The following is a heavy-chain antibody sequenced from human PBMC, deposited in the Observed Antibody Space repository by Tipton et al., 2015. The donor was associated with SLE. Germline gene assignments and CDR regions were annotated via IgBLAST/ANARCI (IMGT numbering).Heavy chain of an antibody. CDR2: ISTSGDAT. V-gene: IGHV3-23*01. D-gene: IGHD3-10*01. CDR1: GFPFSNFA. J-gene: IGHJ4*02. Sequence: GSLRLSCAASGFPFSNFAVSWVRQAPGKGLEWLSAISTSGDATYYADSVKGWFTISRDNSRNTLYLQMNSLRAEDTAIYYCAMSSATLTHYFDYWGQGTLVTVSS. CDR3: AMSSATLTHYFDY.